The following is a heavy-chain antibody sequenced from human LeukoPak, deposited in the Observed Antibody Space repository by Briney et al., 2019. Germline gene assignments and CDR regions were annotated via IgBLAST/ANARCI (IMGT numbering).Heavy chain of an antibody. CDR2: IKSKTDGGTT. CDR3: TTGENYDFWSGYRNDY. D-gene: IGHD3-3*01. CDR1: GFTFSSYA. Sequence: GGSLRLSCAASGFTFSSYAMSWVRQAPGKGLEWVGRIKSKTDGGTTDYAAPVKGRFTISRDDSKNTLYLQMNSLKTEDTAVYYCTTGENYDFWSGYRNDYWGQGTLVTVSS. V-gene: IGHV3-15*01. J-gene: IGHJ4*02.